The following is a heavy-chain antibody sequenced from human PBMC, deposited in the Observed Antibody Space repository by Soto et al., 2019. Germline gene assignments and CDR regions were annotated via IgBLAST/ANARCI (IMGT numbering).Heavy chain of an antibody. CDR2: IIPILGIV. CDR1: GGTFSSYT. J-gene: IGHJ6*03. D-gene: IGHD2-2*01. CDR3: ARGELVVPAASYYYYMDV. Sequence: QVQLVQSGAEVKKPGSSVKVSCKASGGTFSSYTISWVRQAPGQGLEWMGRIIPILGIVNYAQKFQGRVTITADKSTNTAYMELSSLRSEDTAVYYCARGELVVPAASYYYYMDVWGKGTTVTVSS. V-gene: IGHV1-69*02.